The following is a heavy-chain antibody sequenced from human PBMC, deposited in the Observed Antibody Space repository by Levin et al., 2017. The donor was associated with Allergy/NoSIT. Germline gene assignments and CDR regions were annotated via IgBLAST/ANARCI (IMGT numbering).Heavy chain of an antibody. CDR2: ISYDGSNK. CDR3: ARVLRYFDWLPPFFAFDI. V-gene: IGHV3-30-3*01. D-gene: IGHD3-9*01. Sequence: PGGSLRLSCAASGFTFSSYAMHWVRQAPGKGLEWVAVISYDGSNKYYADSVKGRFTISRDNSKNTLYLQMNSLRAEDTAVYYCARVLRYFDWLPPFFAFDIWGQGTMVTVSS. J-gene: IGHJ3*02. CDR1: GFTFSSYA.